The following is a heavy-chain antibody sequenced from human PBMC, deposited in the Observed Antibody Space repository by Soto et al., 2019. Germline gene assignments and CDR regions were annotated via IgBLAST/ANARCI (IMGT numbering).Heavy chain of an antibody. J-gene: IGHJ6*02. CDR3: AGTFGYCSGGSCYSYHYYGMDV. Sequence: QVQLQESGPGLVKPSETLSLTCTVSGGSISSYYWSWIRQPPGKGLEWIGYIYYSGSTNYNPSLKSRVTISVDTSKNQFSLKLSSVTAADTAVYYCAGTFGYCSGGSCYSYHYYGMDVWGQGTTVTVSS. D-gene: IGHD2-15*01. CDR1: GGSISSYY. CDR2: IYYSGST. V-gene: IGHV4-59*01.